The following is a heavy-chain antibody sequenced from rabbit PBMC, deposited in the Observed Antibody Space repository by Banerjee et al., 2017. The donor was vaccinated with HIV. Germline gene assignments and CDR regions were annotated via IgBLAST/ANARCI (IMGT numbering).Heavy chain of an antibody. Sequence: QEQLEESGGDLVKPGASLTLTCTASGFSFSNYYYMSWVRQAPGKGLEWIGCINTGSGSAYYARWVNGRFTISKTSSTTVTLHMTSLTAADTATYFCARSNTYYGMDLWGPGTLVTVS. CDR3: ARSNTYYGMDL. CDR2: INTGSGSA. J-gene: IGHJ6*01. CDR1: GFSFSNYYY. V-gene: IGHV1S45*01.